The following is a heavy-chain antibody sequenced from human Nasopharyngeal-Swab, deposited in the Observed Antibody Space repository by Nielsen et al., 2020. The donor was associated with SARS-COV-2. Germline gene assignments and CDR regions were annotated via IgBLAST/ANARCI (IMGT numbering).Heavy chain of an antibody. Sequence: SETLSLTCTVSGASIAYSTFYWGWIRQPPGKVLEWIGNIYYNGNTYQNPSLKSRLTISVDKSKNQFSLQLSSVTAADTAVYYCVRSSSWYYFDYWAQGTQVTVSS. CDR1: GASIAYSTFY. V-gene: IGHV4-39*01. CDR2: IYYNGNT. D-gene: IGHD6-13*01. CDR3: VRSSSWYYFDY. J-gene: IGHJ4*02.